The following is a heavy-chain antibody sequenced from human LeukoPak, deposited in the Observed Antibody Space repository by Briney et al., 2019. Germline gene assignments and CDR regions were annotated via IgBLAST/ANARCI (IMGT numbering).Heavy chain of an antibody. J-gene: IGHJ4*02. D-gene: IGHD3-22*01. CDR1: GGSFSGYY. V-gene: IGHV4-59*10. CDR2: IYTSGST. CDR3: ARSRTWYYDSSGHYYFDY. Sequence: SETLSLTCAVYGGSFSGYYWSWIRQPAGKGLEWIGRIYTSGSTNYNPSLKSRVTMSVDTSKNQFSLKLSSVTAADTAVYYCARSRTWYYDSSGHYYFDYWGQGTLVTVSS.